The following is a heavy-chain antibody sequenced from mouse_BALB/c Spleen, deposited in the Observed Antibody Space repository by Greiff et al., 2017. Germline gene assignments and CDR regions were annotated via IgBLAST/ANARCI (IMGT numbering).Heavy chain of an antibody. D-gene: IGHD1-1*01. CDR3: NHYFGSRWAY. CDR2: IDPDNGDT. V-gene: IGHV14-4*02. J-gene: IGHJ3*01. Sequence: VQLQQSGAELVRSGASVKLSCTASGFNIKDYYMHWVKQRPEQGLEWIGWIDPDNGDTEYAPKFQGKATMTADTSSNTAYLQLSSLTSEDTAVYYCNHYFGSRWAYGGQGTLVTVSA. CDR1: GFNIKDYY.